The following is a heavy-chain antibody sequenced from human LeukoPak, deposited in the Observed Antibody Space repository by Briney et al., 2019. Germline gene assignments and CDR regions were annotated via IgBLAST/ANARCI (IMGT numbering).Heavy chain of an antibody. CDR2: ISYDGSNK. CDR3: ARKVAAVAGNWFDP. CDR1: GFTFSSYA. Sequence: PGRSLRLSCAASGFTFSSYAMHWVRQAPGKGLEWVAVISYDGSNKYYADSVKGRFTISRDNSKNTLYLQMNSLGAEDTAVYYCARKVAAVAGNWFDPWGQGTLVTVSS. D-gene: IGHD6-19*01. J-gene: IGHJ5*02. V-gene: IGHV3-30*04.